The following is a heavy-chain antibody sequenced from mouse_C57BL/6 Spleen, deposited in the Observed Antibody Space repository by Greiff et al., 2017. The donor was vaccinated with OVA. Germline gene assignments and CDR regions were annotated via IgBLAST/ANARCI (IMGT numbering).Heavy chain of an antibody. CDR3: ARGGISYGLYYFDY. J-gene: IGHJ2*01. Sequence: QVQLQQPGTELVKPGASVKLSCKASGYTFTSYWMHWVKQRPGQGLEWIGNINPSNGGTNYNEKFKSKATLTVDKSSSTAYMQLSSLTSEDSAVYYGARGGISYGLYYFDYWGQGTTLTVSS. V-gene: IGHV1-53*01. D-gene: IGHD1-2*01. CDR1: GYTFTSYW. CDR2: INPSNGGT.